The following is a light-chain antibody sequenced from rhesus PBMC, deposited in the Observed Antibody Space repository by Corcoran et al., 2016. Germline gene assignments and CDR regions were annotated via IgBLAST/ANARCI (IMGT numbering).Light chain of an antibody. J-gene: IGKJ2*01. CDR3: LQHNSYPYS. CDR2: AES. Sequence: DIQMTQSPSSLSASVGDTVTITCRASQGISSYLNWFQQKPGKAPKHLIYAESSLESGVPSRFSGSGSGTEFTLTISSLQPEDFAAYYCLQHNSYPYSFGQGTKVEIK. CDR1: QGISSY. V-gene: IGKV1-28*01.